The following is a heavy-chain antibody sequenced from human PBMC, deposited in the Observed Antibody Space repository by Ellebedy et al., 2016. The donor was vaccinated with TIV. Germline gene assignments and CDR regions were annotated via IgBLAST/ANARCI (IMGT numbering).Heavy chain of an antibody. CDR3: ARDGAAYCGGDCSSPFDY. J-gene: IGHJ4*02. V-gene: IGHV3-48*02. CDR2: ISSSSNI. D-gene: IGHD2-21*02. CDR1: GFTFNSYS. Sequence: GESLKISCAASGFTFNSYSMNWVRQSPGKGLEWVSYISSSSNIYYADSVKGRFTISRDNAKNSLYLQMNSLRDEDTAVYYCARDGAAYCGGDCSSPFDYWGQGTLVTASS.